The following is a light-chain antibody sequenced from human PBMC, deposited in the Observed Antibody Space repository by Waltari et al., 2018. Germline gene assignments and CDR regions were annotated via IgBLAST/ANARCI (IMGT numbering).Light chain of an antibody. V-gene: IGKV3-15*01. Sequence: EIVMTQSPVTLSVSPGDRATLSCRASQSVSTNVAWYQQKPGQVPRVLIYGASSRATGIPARFSGSGSGTYFTLTISSLQSEDAAIYYCQQYNKWPPVTFGPGTKVDLK. CDR3: QQYNKWPPVT. J-gene: IGKJ3*01. CDR2: GAS. CDR1: QSVSTN.